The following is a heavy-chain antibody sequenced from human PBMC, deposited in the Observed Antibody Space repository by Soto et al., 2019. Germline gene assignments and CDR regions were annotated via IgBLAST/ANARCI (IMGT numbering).Heavy chain of an antibody. J-gene: IGHJ5*02. Sequence: PSETLSLTCTVSGGSISSGGYYWSWIRQHPGKGLEWIGYIYYSGSTYYNPSLKSRVTISVDTSKNQFSLKLSSVTAADTAVYYCARTPKALSRFGDVLGWFGPWGQGTLVTVSS. CDR1: GGSISSGGYY. CDR2: IYYSGST. D-gene: IGHD3-10*01. V-gene: IGHV4-31*03. CDR3: ARTPKALSRFGDVLGWFGP.